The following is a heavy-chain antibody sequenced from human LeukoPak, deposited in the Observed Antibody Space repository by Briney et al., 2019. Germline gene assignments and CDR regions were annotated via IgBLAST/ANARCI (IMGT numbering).Heavy chain of an antibody. J-gene: IGHJ3*02. CDR2: IRSSSTTI. D-gene: IGHD3/OR15-3a*01. CDR3: ARQWSQKDWGFSAFDI. V-gene: IGHV3-48*01. CDR1: GFTFTSYS. Sequence: GGSLRLSCAASGFTFTSYSMTWVRQAPGKGLEWVSYIRSSSTTIYYADSVKGRFTISRDNAQNSLYLQMNSLRAEDTAVYYCARQWSQKDWGFSAFDIWGQGTMVTVSS.